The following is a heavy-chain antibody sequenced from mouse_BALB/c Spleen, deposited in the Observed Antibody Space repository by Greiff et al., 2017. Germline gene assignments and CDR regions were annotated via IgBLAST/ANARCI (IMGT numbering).Heavy chain of an antibody. CDR1: GFTFSSYG. D-gene: IGHD4-1*01. V-gene: IGHV5-6-3*01. CDR3: ARDLGYYFDY. J-gene: IGHJ2*01. CDR2: INSNGGST. Sequence: EVKLMESGGGLVQPGGSLKLSCAASGFTFSSYGMSWVRQTPDKRLELVATINSNGGSTYYPDSVKGRFTISRDNAKNTLYLQMSSLKSEDTAMYYCARDLGYYFDYWGQGTTLTVSS.